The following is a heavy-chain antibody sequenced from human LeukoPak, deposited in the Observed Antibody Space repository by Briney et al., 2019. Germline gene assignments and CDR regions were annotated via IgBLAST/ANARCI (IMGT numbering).Heavy chain of an antibody. CDR3: ARAEYYFDY. CDR2: IYYSGST. D-gene: IGHD3-10*01. J-gene: IGHJ4*02. CDR1: GGSISSYY. V-gene: IGHV4-59*01. Sequence: SESLSLTCTVSGGSISSYYWSWIRQPPGKGLEWIGYIYYSGSTNYNPSLKSRVTISVDTSKNQFSLKLSSVTAADTAVYYCARAEYYFDYWGQGTLVTVSS.